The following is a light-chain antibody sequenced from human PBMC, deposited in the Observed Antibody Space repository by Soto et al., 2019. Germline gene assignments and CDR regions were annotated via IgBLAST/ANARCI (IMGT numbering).Light chain of an antibody. CDR3: SSYTSSSTLV. V-gene: IGLV2-14*01. CDR2: DVT. Sequence: QSALTQPASVSGSPGQSITISCTGTSSDVGGYHYVSGYQQHPGKAPKLMIYDVTIRPSGVSSRFSGSKSGNTASLTISGLQAEDEADYYCSSYTSSSTLVFGGGTKLTVL. J-gene: IGLJ2*01. CDR1: SSDVGGYHY.